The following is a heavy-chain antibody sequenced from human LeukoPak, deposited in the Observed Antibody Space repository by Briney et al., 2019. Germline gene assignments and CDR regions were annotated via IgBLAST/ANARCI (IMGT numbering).Heavy chain of an antibody. J-gene: IGHJ4*02. Sequence: ASVKVSCKASGYTFTSYDINWVRQATGQGLEWMGWMNPNSGNTGYAQKFQGRVTMTRNTSISTAYMELSSLRSEDTAVYYCARDPQRGYSGYDSNYYFDYWGQGTLVTVSS. D-gene: IGHD5-12*01. CDR3: ARDPQRGYSGYDSNYYFDY. V-gene: IGHV1-8*01. CDR2: MNPNSGNT. CDR1: GYTFTSYD.